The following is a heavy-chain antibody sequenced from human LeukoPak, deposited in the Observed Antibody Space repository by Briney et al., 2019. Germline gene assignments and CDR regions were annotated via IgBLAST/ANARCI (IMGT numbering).Heavy chain of an antibody. J-gene: IGHJ4*02. V-gene: IGHV4-59*01. CDR2: IFYSGST. Sequence: SETLSPTCTVSGGSISGYYWSWIRQPTGKGLEWIGYIFYSGSTNYNPSLKSRVTISVDTSKNQFSLRLSSVTAADTALYYCARGKEGPDYWGQGTLVTVSS. CDR1: GGSISGYY. CDR3: ARGKEGPDY.